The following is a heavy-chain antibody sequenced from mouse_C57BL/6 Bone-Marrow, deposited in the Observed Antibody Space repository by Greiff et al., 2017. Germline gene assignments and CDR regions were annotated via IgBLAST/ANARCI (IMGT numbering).Heavy chain of an antibody. V-gene: IGHV5-6*01. CDR2: ISSGGSYT. CDR3: ARRWNAMDY. CDR1: GFTFSSYG. J-gene: IGHJ4*01. Sequence: EVQLQESGGDLVKPGGSLKLSCAASGFTFSSYGMSWVRQTPDKRLEWVATISSGGSYTYYPDSVKGRFTISRDNTTNTLYLQMSSLESEDTAIXYCARRWNAMDYWGQGTSVTVSS.